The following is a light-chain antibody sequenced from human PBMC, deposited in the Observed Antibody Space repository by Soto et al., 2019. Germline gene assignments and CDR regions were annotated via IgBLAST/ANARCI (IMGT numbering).Light chain of an antibody. CDR1: QRVLYSSNNRNY. J-gene: IGKJ2*01. CDR2: WAS. CDR3: QQYYSPPVT. V-gene: IGKV4-1*01. Sequence: DIVMTQSPDSLAVSLGERATINCKSSQRVLYSSNNRNYLAWYQQKPGQPPKLLIYWASTRESVVPDRFSGSGSGTDFTLTISSLQAEDVAVYYCQQYYSPPVTFGQGTKLEIK.